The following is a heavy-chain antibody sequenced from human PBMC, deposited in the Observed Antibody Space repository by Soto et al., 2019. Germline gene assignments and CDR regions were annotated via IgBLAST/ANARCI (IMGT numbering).Heavy chain of an antibody. CDR2: IYHSGST. Sequence: SETLSLTCAVSGYSISSGYYWGWIRQPPGKGLEWIGSIYHSGSTYYNPSLKSRVTISVDTSKNQFSLKLSSVTAADTAVYYCARDVGHIVVVTSSFDPWGQGTLVTVS. CDR3: ARDVGHIVVVTSSFDP. V-gene: IGHV4-38-2*02. D-gene: IGHD2-21*02. J-gene: IGHJ5*02. CDR1: GYSISSGYY.